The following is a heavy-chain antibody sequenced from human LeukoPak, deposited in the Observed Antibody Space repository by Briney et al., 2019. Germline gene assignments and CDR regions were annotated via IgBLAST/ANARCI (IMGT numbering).Heavy chain of an antibody. CDR3: ARDRGYSYPFDY. J-gene: IGHJ4*02. V-gene: IGHV3-48*03. CDR1: GFTSSSYE. Sequence: PGGSLRLSCAASGFTSSSYEMNWVRQAPGKGLEWVSYISSSGSTIYYADSVKGRFTISRDNAKNSLYLQMNSLRAGDTAVYYCARDRGYSYPFDYWGQGTLVTVSS. D-gene: IGHD5-18*01. CDR2: ISSSGSTI.